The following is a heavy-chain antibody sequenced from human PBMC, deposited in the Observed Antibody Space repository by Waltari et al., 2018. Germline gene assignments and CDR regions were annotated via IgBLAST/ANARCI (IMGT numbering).Heavy chain of an antibody. J-gene: IGHJ2*01. D-gene: IGHD4-17*01. Sequence: LSLTCAVYGGSFSGYYWSWIRQPPGKGLEWIGEINHSGSTNYNPSLKSRVTISVDTSKNQFSLKLSSVTAADTAVYYCASLNDYGDYWYFDLWGRGTLVTVSS. CDR2: INHSGST. CDR1: GGSFSGYY. V-gene: IGHV4-34*01. CDR3: ASLNDYGDYWYFDL.